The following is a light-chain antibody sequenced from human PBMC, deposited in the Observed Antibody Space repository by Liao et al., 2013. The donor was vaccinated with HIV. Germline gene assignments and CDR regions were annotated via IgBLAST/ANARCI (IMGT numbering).Light chain of an antibody. Sequence: SYVLTQPPSVSVAPGKTARITCEGDNIGIKSVHWYQQKPGQAPVLVIYQDNQRPSGIPERFSGSNSGNTATLTISETQAMDEADYYCQAWDTNTAIFGGGTKLTVL. CDR1: NIGIKS. CDR3: QAWDTNTAI. J-gene: IGLJ2*01. V-gene: IGLV3-21*01. CDR2: QDN.